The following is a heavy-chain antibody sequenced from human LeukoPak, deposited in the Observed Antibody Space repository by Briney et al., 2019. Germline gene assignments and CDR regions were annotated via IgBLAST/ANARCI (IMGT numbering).Heavy chain of an antibody. CDR1: GFTFEDYT. V-gene: IGHV3-43*01. CDR2: ISWDGTT. D-gene: IGHD3-22*01. J-gene: IGHJ4*02. CDR3: VEDLSYESSGHVLEY. Sequence: PGGSLRLSCVASGFTFEDYTMHWVRQAPGKTLEWVSLISWDGTTYYTDSVKGRFTISRDNSKNSLYLQMDTLRSEDTAFYYCVEDLSYESSGHVLEYWGQGTLVTVSS.